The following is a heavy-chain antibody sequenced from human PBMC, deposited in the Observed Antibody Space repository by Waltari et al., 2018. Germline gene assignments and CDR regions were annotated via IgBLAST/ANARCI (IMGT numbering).Heavy chain of an antibody. Sequence: EVQLVESGGGLVQPGGSLRLSCAASGFTFSSYEMNWVRQAPGKGLEWVSYISSSGSTIYYADSVKGRFTISRDNAKNSLYLQMNSLRAEDTAVYYCARVQEPGIAADQHMDVWGQGTTVTVSS. D-gene: IGHD6-13*01. CDR3: ARVQEPGIAADQHMDV. CDR1: GFTFSSYE. CDR2: ISSSGSTI. V-gene: IGHV3-48*03. J-gene: IGHJ6*02.